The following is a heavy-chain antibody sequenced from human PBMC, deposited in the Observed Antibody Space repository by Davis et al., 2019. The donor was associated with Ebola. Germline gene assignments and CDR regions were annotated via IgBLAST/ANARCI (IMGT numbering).Heavy chain of an antibody. J-gene: IGHJ4*02. CDR2: IYSGGST. V-gene: IGHV3-53*04. CDR3: ARAMGYSSSWCY. Sequence: GESLKISCAASGFTVSSNYMSWVRQAPGKGLEWVSVIYSGGSTYYADSVKGRFTIPRHNSKNTLYLQMNSLRAEDTAVYYFARAMGYSSSWCYWGQGTLVTVSS. CDR1: GFTVSSNY. D-gene: IGHD6-13*01.